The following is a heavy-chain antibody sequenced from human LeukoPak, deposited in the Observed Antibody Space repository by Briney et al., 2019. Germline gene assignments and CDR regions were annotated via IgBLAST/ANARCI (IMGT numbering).Heavy chain of an antibody. J-gene: IGHJ4*02. CDR2: ISAYNGNT. V-gene: IGHV1-18*01. CDR1: GYTFTSYG. Sequence: VASVKVSCKASGYTFTSYGISWVRQAPGQGLEWMGWISAYNGNTNYAQKLQGRVTMTTDTSTSTAYMELRSLRSDDTAVYYCARDLSPYYGSGTAYDYWGQGTLVTVSS. D-gene: IGHD3-10*01. CDR3: ARDLSPYYGSGTAYDY.